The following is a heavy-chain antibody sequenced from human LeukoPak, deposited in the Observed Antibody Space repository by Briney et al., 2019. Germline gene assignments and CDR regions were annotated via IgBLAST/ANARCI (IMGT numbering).Heavy chain of an antibody. D-gene: IGHD1-26*01. V-gene: IGHV3-11*06. J-gene: IGHJ4*02. CDR2: ISSSSSYT. Sequence: GGSLRLSCAASGFTFSNYYMSWIRQAPGKGLEWVSYISSSSSYTNYADSVKGRFTISRDNAKNSLYLQMNSLRAEDTAVYYCARSGSTRVDYWGQGTLVTVSS. CDR1: GFTFSNYY. CDR3: ARSGSTRVDY.